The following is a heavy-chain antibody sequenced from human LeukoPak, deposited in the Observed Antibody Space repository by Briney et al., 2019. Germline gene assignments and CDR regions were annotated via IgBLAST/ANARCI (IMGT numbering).Heavy chain of an antibody. CDR3: ARSRSSWPPYDAFDI. CDR1: GGSISSYY. J-gene: IGHJ3*02. V-gene: IGHV4-59*08. Sequence: SETLSLTCTVSGGSISSYYWSWIRQPPGKGLEWIGYIYYSGSTNYNPSLKSRVTISVDTSKNQFSLKLSSVTAADTAVYYCARSRSSWPPYDAFDIWGQGTMVTVSS. CDR2: IYYSGST. D-gene: IGHD6-13*01.